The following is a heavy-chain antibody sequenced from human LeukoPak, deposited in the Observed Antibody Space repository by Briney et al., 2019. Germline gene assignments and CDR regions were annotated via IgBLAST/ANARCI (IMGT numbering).Heavy chain of an antibody. CDR2: ISSSGSTI. CDR1: GFTFSDYY. Sequence: GGSLRLSCAASGFTFSDYYMSWIRQAPGKGLEWVSYISSSGSTIYYADSVKGRFTISRDNAKNSLYLQMNSLRAEDTAVYYCARDSVWFGELFSGNWFDPWGQGTLVTVSS. J-gene: IGHJ5*02. V-gene: IGHV3-11*04. CDR3: ARDSVWFGELFSGNWFDP. D-gene: IGHD3-10*01.